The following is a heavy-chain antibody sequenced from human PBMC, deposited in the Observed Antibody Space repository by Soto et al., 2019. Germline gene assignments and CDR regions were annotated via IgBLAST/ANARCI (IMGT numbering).Heavy chain of an antibody. J-gene: IGHJ4*02. Sequence: PSETLSLTCTVSGGSIISGSYFWGWIRQPPGKGLEWIGNIYYSGSTYYNPSLKSRVTISVDPSKNQFSLQLSSVTAVDTGVYDCARHGESTVVTDCDFWGRGTLVT. CDR2: IYYSGST. CDR1: GGSIISGSYF. V-gene: IGHV4-39*01. D-gene: IGHD2-15*01. CDR3: ARHGESTVVTDCDF.